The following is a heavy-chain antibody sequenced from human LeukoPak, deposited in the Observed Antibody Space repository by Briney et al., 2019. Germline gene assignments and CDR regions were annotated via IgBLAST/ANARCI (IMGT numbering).Heavy chain of an antibody. CDR1: GYTFTSYG. D-gene: IGHD3-10*01. Sequence: ASVKVSCKASGYTFTSYGISWVRQAPGQGLEWVGRIDPNTGDTIYAQNSQGRVTVTSATSISTAYMELSRLTSDDTAVYFCARLGLHGSGTYYFFDYWGQGTLVTVSS. J-gene: IGHJ4*02. V-gene: IGHV1-2*06. CDR3: ARLGLHGSGTYYFFDY. CDR2: IDPNTGDT.